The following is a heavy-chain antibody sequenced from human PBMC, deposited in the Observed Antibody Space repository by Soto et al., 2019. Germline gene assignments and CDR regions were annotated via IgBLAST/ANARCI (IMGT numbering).Heavy chain of an antibody. CDR1: GGTFSSYA. CDR2: IIPIFGTA. CDR3: ARDRGDNYYGSGSYQDYGMDV. Sequence: QVQLVQSGAEVKKPGSSVKVSCKASGGTFSSYAISWVRQAPGQGLEWMGGIIPIFGTANYAQKFQGRVTITADESTSTAYMELSSLRSEDTAVYYCARDRGDNYYGSGSYQDYGMDVWGQGTTVTVSS. J-gene: IGHJ6*02. D-gene: IGHD3-10*01. V-gene: IGHV1-69*12.